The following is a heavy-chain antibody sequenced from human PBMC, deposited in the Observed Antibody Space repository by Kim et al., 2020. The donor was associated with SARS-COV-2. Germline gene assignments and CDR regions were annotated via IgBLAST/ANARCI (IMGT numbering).Heavy chain of an antibody. V-gene: IGHV4-34*01. CDR2: INHSGST. J-gene: IGHJ6*02. CDR1: GGSFSGYY. D-gene: IGHD2-2*01. Sequence: SETLSLTCAVYGGSFSGYYWSWIRQPPGKGLEWIGEINHSGSTNYNPSLKSRVTISVDTSKNQFSLKLSSVTAADTAVYYCARGPSTSKYCSSTSCKGPRYYYGMDVWGQGTTVTVSS. CDR3: ARGPSTSKYCSSTSCKGPRYYYGMDV.